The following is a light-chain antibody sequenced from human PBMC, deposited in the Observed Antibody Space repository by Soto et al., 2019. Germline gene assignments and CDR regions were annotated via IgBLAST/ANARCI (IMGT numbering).Light chain of an antibody. J-gene: IGKJ2*01. Sequence: EIVLTQSPGTLSLSPGERATLSCRASQSVRNNLAWYQQRPGQAPRLLMYGASTRPSGIPARFTGGGSGTDFTLTITSLQSEDFAVYYCQQYDSYMYAFGQGTKVDIK. CDR1: QSVRNN. CDR2: GAS. CDR3: QQYDSYMYA. V-gene: IGKV3-15*01.